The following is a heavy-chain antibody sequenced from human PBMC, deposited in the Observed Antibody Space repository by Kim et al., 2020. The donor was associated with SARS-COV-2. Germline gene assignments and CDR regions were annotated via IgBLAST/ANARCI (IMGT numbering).Heavy chain of an antibody. V-gene: IGHV3-11*01. CDR1: GFTFSDYY. D-gene: IGHD3-22*01. J-gene: IGHJ6*02. Sequence: GGSLRLSCAASGFTFSDYYMSWIRQAPGKGLEWVSYISSSGSTIYYADSVKGRFTISRDNAKNSLYLQMNSLRAEDTAVYYCARESWLPSYYYGMDVWGQGTTVTVSS. CDR2: ISSSGSTI. CDR3: ARESWLPSYYYGMDV.